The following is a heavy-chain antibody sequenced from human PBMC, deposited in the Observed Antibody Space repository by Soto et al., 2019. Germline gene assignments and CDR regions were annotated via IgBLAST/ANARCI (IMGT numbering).Heavy chain of an antibody. CDR2: ISSSSSYI. CDR1: GFTFSSYS. D-gene: IGHD1-26*01. J-gene: IGHJ3*02. Sequence: EVQLVESGGGLVKPGGSLRLSCAASGFTFSSYSMNWVRQAPGKGLEWVSSISSSSSYIYYADSVKGRFTISRDNAKNSLYLQMNSLIAEDTAVYYCARGFGATGGDAFDIWCQGTMVTVSS. CDR3: ARGFGATGGDAFDI. V-gene: IGHV3-21*01.